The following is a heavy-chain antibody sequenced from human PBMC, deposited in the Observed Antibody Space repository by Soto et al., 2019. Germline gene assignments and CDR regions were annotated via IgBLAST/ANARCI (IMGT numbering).Heavy chain of an antibody. CDR3: AYLRGDY. J-gene: IGHJ4*02. D-gene: IGHD1-26*01. V-gene: IGHV3-30-3*01. CDR2: ISYDGSNK. Sequence: QVQLVESGGGVVQPGRSLRLSCAASGFTFSSYAMHWVRQAPGKGLEWVAVISYDGSNKYYADSVKGRFTISRDNSKNTPYLPMNSLRAEDTAVYYCAYLRGDYWGQGTLVTVSS. CDR1: GFTFSSYA.